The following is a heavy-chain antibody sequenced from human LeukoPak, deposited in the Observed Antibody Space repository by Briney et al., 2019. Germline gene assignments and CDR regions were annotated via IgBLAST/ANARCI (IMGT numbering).Heavy chain of an antibody. CDR3: ARPRWLQFGPHDC. D-gene: IGHD5-24*01. J-gene: IGHJ4*02. CDR2: INQDGSEK. CDR1: GFTLSPFW. Sequence: GGSLSLSSAASGFTLSPFWMTWVRQAPGKGLEWVANINQDGSEKYYVDSVKGRFTVSRDNAKNSLYLQMNSLRAEDTAVYYCARPRWLQFGPHDCWGQGTLVTVSS. V-gene: IGHV3-7*01.